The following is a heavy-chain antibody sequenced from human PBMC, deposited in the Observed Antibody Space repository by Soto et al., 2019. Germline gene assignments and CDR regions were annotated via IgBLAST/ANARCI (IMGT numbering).Heavy chain of an antibody. Sequence: SETLSLTCSVSGGSISNSYWSWIRQPPGKGLEWIGYMFYSGSSTNYNPSLKSRVTISVDTSKNQFSLKLSSVTAADTAVYYCARLGFCSDTSHCAYGMDVWGQGTTVTVSS. D-gene: IGHD2-2*01. CDR1: GGSISNSY. V-gene: IGHV4-59*08. CDR2: MFYSGSST. J-gene: IGHJ6*02. CDR3: ARLGFCSDTSHCAYGMDV.